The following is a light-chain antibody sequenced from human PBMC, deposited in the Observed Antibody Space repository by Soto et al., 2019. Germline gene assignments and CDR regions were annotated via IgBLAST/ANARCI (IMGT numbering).Light chain of an antibody. CDR2: AAS. J-gene: IGKJ5*01. Sequence: EVVLTQSPGTLSLSPGERATVSCRASQSISSNLAWYQQKPGQAPRLLIYAASTRATGIPARFSGSGSGTEFTLTISSLQSEDFAVYYCQQYNNWPRTFGQGTRLEIK. V-gene: IGKV3-15*01. CDR1: QSISSN. CDR3: QQYNNWPRT.